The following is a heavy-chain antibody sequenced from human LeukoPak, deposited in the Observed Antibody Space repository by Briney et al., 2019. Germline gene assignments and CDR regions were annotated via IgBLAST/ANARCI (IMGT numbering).Heavy chain of an antibody. CDR1: GYTFTSYG. J-gene: IGHJ4*02. D-gene: IGHD3-3*01. Sequence: ASVKVSCKASGYTFTSYGISWVRQAPGQGLEWMGWISAYNGNTNYAQKLQGRVTMTTDTSTSTAYMELRSLRSDDTAVYCCARDGHDFWSGYFYYWGQGTLVTVSS. CDR2: ISAYNGNT. V-gene: IGHV1-18*01. CDR3: ARDGHDFWSGYFYY.